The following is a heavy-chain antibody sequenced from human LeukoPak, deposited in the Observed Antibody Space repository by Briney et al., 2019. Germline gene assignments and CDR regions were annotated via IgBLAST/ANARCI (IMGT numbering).Heavy chain of an antibody. CDR2: ISNSGISA. Sequence: PGGSLRLSCAASGFTFSSYWMSWVRQAPGKGLEWVSAISNSGISAYYADSVKGRFTISRDNSKNTLYLEMNSLRAEDTAVYYCAKVSTVAMDCWGQGTLVTVSS. V-gene: IGHV3-23*01. CDR3: AKVSTVAMDC. CDR1: GFTFSSYW. D-gene: IGHD4-23*01. J-gene: IGHJ4*02.